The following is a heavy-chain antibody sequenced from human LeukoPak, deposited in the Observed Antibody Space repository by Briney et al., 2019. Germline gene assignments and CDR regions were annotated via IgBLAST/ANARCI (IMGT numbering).Heavy chain of an antibody. D-gene: IGHD6-19*01. CDR3: ARGRIAVAGLGY. J-gene: IGHJ4*02. CDR1: GFTFSSYS. V-gene: IGHV3-21*01. CDR2: ISSSSSYI. Sequence: GRSLRLSCAASGFTFSSYSMNWVRQAPGKGLEWVSSISSSSSYIYYADSVKGRFTISRDNAKNSLYLQMNSLRAEDTAVYYCARGRIAVAGLGYWGQGTLVTVSS.